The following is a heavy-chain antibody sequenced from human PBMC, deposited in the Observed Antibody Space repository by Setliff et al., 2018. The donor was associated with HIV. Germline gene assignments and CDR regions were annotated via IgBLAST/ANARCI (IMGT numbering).Heavy chain of an antibody. Sequence: ASVKVSCKPSRYTFSGHYIHWVRQAPGQGLEWIGIINFGGAGTSYSGSTSYAQKFQGRVTMTRDTSTSTVYMDLNSLLSEDTAVYFCAGGFSFNNAFGIYVLGPGTTVTVSS. V-gene: IGHV1-46*01. J-gene: IGHJ6*02. D-gene: IGHD3-16*01. CDR1: RYTFSGHY. CDR2: INFGGAGTSYSGST. CDR3: AGGFSFNNAFGIYV.